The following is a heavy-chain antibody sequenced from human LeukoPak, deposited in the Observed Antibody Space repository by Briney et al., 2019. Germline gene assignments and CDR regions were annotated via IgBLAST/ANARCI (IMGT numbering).Heavy chain of an antibody. J-gene: IGHJ3*02. Sequence: SETLSLTCTVSGGSISSYYWCWIRQPPGKGLEWIGYIYYSGSTNYNPSLKSRVTISVDTSKNQFSLKLSSVTAADTAVYYCARGAVVIALSFDIWGQGTMVTVSS. D-gene: IGHD2-21*01. CDR1: GGSISSYY. V-gene: IGHV4-59*01. CDR3: ARGAVVIALSFDI. CDR2: IYYSGST.